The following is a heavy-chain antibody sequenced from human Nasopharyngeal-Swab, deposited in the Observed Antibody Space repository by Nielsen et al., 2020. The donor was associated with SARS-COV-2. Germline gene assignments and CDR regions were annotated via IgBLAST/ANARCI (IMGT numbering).Heavy chain of an antibody. J-gene: IGHJ6*02. CDR3: ARAGDSSGYYFYYYYGMDV. V-gene: IGHV3-7*01. Sequence: WIRQPPGKGLEWVANTKQDGSEKYYVDSVKGRFTISRDNAKNSLYLQMNSLRAEDTAVYYCARAGDSSGYYFYYYYGMDVWGQGTTVTSP. CDR2: TKQDGSEK. D-gene: IGHD3-22*01.